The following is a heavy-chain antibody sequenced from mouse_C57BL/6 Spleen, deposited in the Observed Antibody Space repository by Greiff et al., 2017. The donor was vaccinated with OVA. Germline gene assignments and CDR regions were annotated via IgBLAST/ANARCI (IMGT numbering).Heavy chain of an antibody. CDR1: GYTFTSYW. CDR2: INPSNGGT. J-gene: IGHJ2*01. Sequence: VQLQQSGPELVKPEASVKLSCKASGYTFTSYWMHWVKQRPGQGLEWIGNINPSNGGTNYNEKFKSKATLTVDKSSSTAYMQLSSLTSEDSAVYYCARSGLLRYYFDYWGQGTTLTVSS. D-gene: IGHD1-1*01. CDR3: ARSGLLRYYFDY. V-gene: IGHV1-53*01.